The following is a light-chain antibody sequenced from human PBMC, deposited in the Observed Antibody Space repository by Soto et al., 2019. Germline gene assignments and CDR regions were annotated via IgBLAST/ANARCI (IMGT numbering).Light chain of an antibody. CDR3: QQRSNGLT. V-gene: IGKV3-11*01. J-gene: IGKJ4*01. CDR2: DAS. Sequence: ELVLTQSPATLSLSPGERATLSCRASQTVSSYLAWYQQKPGQAPRLLIYDASNRATGIPARFSGSGSGTDFTLTVTSLEPEDFAVYYCQQRSNGLTFGGGTKVEI. CDR1: QTVSSY.